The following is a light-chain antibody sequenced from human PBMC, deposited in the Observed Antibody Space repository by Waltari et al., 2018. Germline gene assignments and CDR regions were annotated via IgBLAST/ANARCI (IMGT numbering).Light chain of an antibody. J-gene: IGLJ3*02. V-gene: IGLV2-23*02. Sequence: QSGLTQPASGSGSPGQSITIPCTGPSSHIRSHDLVSRYLLLPYKAPKLLISEVSHRPSGLSTRFSGSKSGNTASLTISGLQAEDEADYYCCSYGGTTNWMFGGGTRLTV. CDR1: SSHIRSHDL. CDR3: CSYGGTTNWM. CDR2: EVS.